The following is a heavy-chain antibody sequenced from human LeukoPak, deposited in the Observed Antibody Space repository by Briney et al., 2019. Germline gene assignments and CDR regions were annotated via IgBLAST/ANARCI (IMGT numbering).Heavy chain of an antibody. CDR1: GFNFSGYT. J-gene: IGHJ4*02. CDR2: ISSSGSTI. V-gene: IGHV3-48*01. Sequence: GGSLSLSWAVAGFNFSGYTMNWVRQAPGKGLEGVSYISSSGSTISYADSVQGRFTISRDKAKNSLYLQMNSLRAEDTAVFYCARGYGYFDYWGQGTLVTVSS. CDR3: ARGYGYFDY. D-gene: IGHD4-17*01.